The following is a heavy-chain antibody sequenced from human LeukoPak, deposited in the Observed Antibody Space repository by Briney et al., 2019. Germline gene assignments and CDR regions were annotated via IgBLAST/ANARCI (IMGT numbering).Heavy chain of an antibody. CDR2: IYYSGST. J-gene: IGHJ4*02. V-gene: IGHV4-59*01. Sequence: SETLSLTCTVSGGSISSYYWSWIRQPPGKGLEWIGYIYYSGSTNYNPSLKSRVTITVETTKKQFCLKLSSVTAADTAVYSCARGDGDYDALAFDYWGQGTLVTVSS. CDR3: ARGDGDYDALAFDY. CDR1: GGSISSYY. D-gene: IGHD4-17*01.